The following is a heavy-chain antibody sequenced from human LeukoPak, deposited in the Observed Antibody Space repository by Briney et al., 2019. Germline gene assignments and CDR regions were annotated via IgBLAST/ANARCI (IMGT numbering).Heavy chain of an antibody. CDR3: AKDLSRGSGWAGGGNDY. V-gene: IGHV3-9*01. D-gene: IGHD6-19*01. CDR2: ISWNSGSI. CDR1: GFTFDDYA. Sequence: GGSLRLSCAASGFTFDDYAMHWVRQAPGKGLEWVSGISWNSGSIGYADSVKGRFTISRDNAKNSLYLQMNSLRAEDTALYYCAKDLSRGSGWAGGGNDYWGQGTLVTVSS. J-gene: IGHJ4*02.